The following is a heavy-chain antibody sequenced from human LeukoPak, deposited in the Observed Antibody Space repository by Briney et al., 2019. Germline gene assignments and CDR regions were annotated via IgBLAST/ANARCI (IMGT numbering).Heavy chain of an antibody. CDR3: ARDRFGLWRKYYYYYMDV. CDR2: INPNSGGT. Sequence: ASVKVSCKASGYTFTGYYMHWVRQAPGQGLEWMGWINPNSGGTNYAQKFQGRVTMTRDTSISTAYMELSRLRSDDTAVYYCARDRFGLWRKYYYYYMDVWGKGTTVTVSS. J-gene: IGHJ6*03. V-gene: IGHV1-2*02. D-gene: IGHD3-10*01. CDR1: GYTFTGYY.